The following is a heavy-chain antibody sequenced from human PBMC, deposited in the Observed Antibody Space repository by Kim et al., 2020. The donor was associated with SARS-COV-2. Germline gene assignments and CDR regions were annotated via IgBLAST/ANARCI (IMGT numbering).Heavy chain of an antibody. J-gene: IGHJ6*02. CDR3: ARDSAIKVFGVVIINYYYGMDV. Sequence: GGSLRLSCAASGFTFSSYAMHWVRQAPGKGLEYVSAISSNGGSTYYADSVKGRFTISRDNSKNTLYLQMGSLRAEDMAVYYCARDSAIKVFGVVIINYYYGMDVWGQGTTVTVSS. CDR2: ISSNGGST. D-gene: IGHD3-3*01. CDR1: GFTFSSYA. V-gene: IGHV3-64*02.